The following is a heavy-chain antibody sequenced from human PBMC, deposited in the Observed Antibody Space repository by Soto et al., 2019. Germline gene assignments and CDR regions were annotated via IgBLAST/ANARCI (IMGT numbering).Heavy chain of an antibody. V-gene: IGHV3-23*01. D-gene: IGHD3-16*01. CDR1: GFTFSSHA. CDR3: AKGEYQFRRYSDN. Sequence: EVQLLESGGGLVQPGGSLRLSCAASGFTFSSHAMNWVRQAPGEGLEWVSAISGSGGSTNYADSVKGRFTISRDNYTDTRHLQMNRLRAEDTDIYYCAKGEYQFRRYSDNWGQGTLVTVSS. J-gene: IGHJ4*02. CDR2: ISGSGGST.